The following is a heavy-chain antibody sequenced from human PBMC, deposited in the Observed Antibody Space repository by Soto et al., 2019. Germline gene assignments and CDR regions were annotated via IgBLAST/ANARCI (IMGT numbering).Heavy chain of an antibody. CDR3: AKEVYGRGWYGGGFDP. CDR2: ISDSGGST. V-gene: IGHV3-23*01. Sequence: EVQLLESGGGLVQPGGSLRLSCAASGFTFSSYAMSWVRQAPGKGLEWVSAISDSGGSTYYADSVKGRFTISRDTSKNTLYLQMNGLRAEDTAVYYCAKEVYGRGWYGGGFDPWGQGTLVTVSS. CDR1: GFTFSSYA. J-gene: IGHJ5*02. D-gene: IGHD6-19*01.